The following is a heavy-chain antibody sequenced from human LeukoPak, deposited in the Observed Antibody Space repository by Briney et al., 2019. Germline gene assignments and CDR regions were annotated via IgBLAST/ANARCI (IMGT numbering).Heavy chain of an antibody. CDR2: ISAYNGNT. CDR1: GYAFTSYG. V-gene: IGHV1-18*01. D-gene: IGHD3-9*01. J-gene: IGHJ3*02. CDR3: ARDPDFILFCCDPSFDI. Sequence: GASVKVSCKASGYAFTSYGISWVRQAPGQGLEWMGWISAYNGNTNYAQKLQGRVTMTTDTSTSTAYMELRSLRSDDTAVYYCARDPDFILFCCDPSFDIWGQGTMVTVSS.